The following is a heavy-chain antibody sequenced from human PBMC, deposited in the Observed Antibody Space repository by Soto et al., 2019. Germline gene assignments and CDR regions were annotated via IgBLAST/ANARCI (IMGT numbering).Heavy chain of an antibody. CDR3: ARRSSGWYFDS. CDR1: GFTFSSYA. Sequence: EVQLVESGGGLVQPGGSLRLSCAASGFTFSSYAMNWVRQAPGRGLEWVSVISGSGGSTYYADSVKGRFTISRDNSKNTLYLQMNRLRAEDTAVYYCARRSSGWYFDSWGQGTLVTVSS. J-gene: IGHJ4*02. CDR2: ISGSGGST. V-gene: IGHV3-23*04. D-gene: IGHD6-19*01.